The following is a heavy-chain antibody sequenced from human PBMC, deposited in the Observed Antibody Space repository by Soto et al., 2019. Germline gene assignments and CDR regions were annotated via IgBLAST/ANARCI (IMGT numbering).Heavy chain of an antibody. CDR1: GGTFTTDT. Sequence: QVQLVQSGPEVKKSGSSVTVSCKLSGGTFTTDTISWLRPAPGQGLEWLGRIIPILGTGNYAQKFQGRVTITEDKSTNTAYMELSRLTSEDTAVYYWAREEGSYNMGTFPFYYLDVWGNGTTVTVSS. D-gene: IGHD3-10*01. V-gene: IGHV1-69*08. J-gene: IGHJ6*03. CDR3: AREEGSYNMGTFPFYYLDV. CDR2: IIPILGTG.